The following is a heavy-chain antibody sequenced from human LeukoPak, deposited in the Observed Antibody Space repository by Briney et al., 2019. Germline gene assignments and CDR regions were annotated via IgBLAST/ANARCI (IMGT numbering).Heavy chain of an antibody. J-gene: IGHJ4*02. D-gene: IGHD2-21*02. Sequence: SETLSLTGTVSGGSISSYYWSWIRQPPGKGLEWIGYIYYNGATLYSPSLKSRVTMSVDTSENQFSLRLSSVTAADTAVYYCARHDAVPVIRRGFDFEGQGTLVTVSS. CDR3: ARHDAVPVIRRGFDF. CDR2: IYYNGAT. V-gene: IGHV4-59*08. CDR1: GGSISSYY.